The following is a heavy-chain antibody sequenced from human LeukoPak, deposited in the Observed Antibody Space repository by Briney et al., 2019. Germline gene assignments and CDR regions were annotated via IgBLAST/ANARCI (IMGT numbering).Heavy chain of an antibody. V-gene: IGHV1-2*02. CDR1: GYTFTGYY. Sequence: ASVKVSCKASGYTFTGYYMHWVRQAPGQGLEWMGWINPNSGGTNYAQKFQGRVTMTRDTSISTAYMELSRLRSDDTAVYHCARDPDARYCSSTSCYGDDYWGQGTLVTVSS. CDR2: INPNSGGT. CDR3: ARDPDARYCSSTSCYGDDY. J-gene: IGHJ4*02. D-gene: IGHD2-2*01.